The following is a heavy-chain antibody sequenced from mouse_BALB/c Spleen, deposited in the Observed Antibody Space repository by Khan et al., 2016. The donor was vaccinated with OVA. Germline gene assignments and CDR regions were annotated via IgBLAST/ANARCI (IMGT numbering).Heavy chain of an antibody. CDR2: IWSDGST. CDR1: GFSLTNYG. D-gene: IGHD2-10*01. V-gene: IGHV2-6-1*01. Sequence: VMLVESGPGLVAPSQSLSITCTLSGFSLTNYGVHWIRQPPGKGLEWLVVIWSDGSTTYNSALKSRLTITKDNSKSQVFLQMNSLQTDDTAIYFCARQPYYHYNIMDYWGQGTSVTVSS. CDR3: ARQPYYHYNIMDY. J-gene: IGHJ4*01.